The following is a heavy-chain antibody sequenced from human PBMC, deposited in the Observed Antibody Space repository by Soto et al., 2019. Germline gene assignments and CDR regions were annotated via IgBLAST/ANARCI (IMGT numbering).Heavy chain of an antibody. V-gene: IGHV3-23*01. D-gene: IGHD3-3*01. CDR1: GFTFSTYA. CDR2: ISGNGDNT. Sequence: GGSLRLSCAGSGFTFSTYAMSWVRKAPGEGLEWVSIISGNGDNTDYADSVKCRFTISRDNSKNTLYLQMNSLRAGETAVYYCAKGVSASIFELDSLFDYWGQGTLVTVSS. J-gene: IGHJ4*02. CDR3: AKGVSASIFELDSLFDY.